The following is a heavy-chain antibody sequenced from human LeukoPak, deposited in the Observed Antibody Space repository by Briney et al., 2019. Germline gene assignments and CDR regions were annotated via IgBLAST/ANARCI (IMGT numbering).Heavy chain of an antibody. CDR2: IYYSGST. Sequence: PSETLSLTCTVSGGSISSYYWSWIRQPPGKGLEWIGYIYYSGSTNYNPSLKSRVTISVDASKNQFSLKLTSVTAADTAVYYCARGVPEYYDFWSGYFYYFDYWGQGTLVTVSS. CDR3: ARGVPEYYDFWSGYFYYFDY. CDR1: GGSISSYY. J-gene: IGHJ4*02. V-gene: IGHV4-59*01. D-gene: IGHD3-3*01.